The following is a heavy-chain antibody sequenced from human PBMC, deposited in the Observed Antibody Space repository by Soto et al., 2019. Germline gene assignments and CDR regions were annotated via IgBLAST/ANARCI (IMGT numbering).Heavy chain of an antibody. V-gene: IGHV5-51*01. J-gene: IGHJ6*02. CDR1: GYSFTNYW. CDR3: ARIGYCSSTSCYVGYYYYYGMDV. Sequence: GGSLKISCKGSGYSFTNYWIGWGRQMPRKRLGWVGVIYPGDSDTRYSPSFQGQVTISADKSISTAYLQWSSLKASDTAMYYCARIGYCSSTSCYVGYYYYYGMDVWGQGTTVTVSS. D-gene: IGHD2-2*03. CDR2: IYPGDSDT.